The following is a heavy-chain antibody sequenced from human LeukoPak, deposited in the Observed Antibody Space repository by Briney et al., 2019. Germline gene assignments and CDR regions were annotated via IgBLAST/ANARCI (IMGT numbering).Heavy chain of an antibody. J-gene: IGHJ4*02. CDR1: GYRFTSYW. CDR3: ARRPTGTNSGWYYFDY. CDR2: IYPGDSDT. D-gene: IGHD6-19*01. Sequence: GESLKISCKGSGYRFTSYWIGWVRQMPGKGLEWMGIIYPGDSDTRYSPSFQGQVTISADKSISTAFLQWSSLKASDTAMYYCARRPTGTNSGWYYFDYWGQGTLVTVSS. V-gene: IGHV5-51*01.